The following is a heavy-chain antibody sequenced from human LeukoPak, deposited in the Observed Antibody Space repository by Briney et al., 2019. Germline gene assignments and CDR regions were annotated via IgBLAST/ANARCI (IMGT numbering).Heavy chain of an antibody. CDR3: AKDRTLFGVVITRGYYFDY. D-gene: IGHD3-3*01. Sequence: PGGSLRLSCAASGFTFSSYGMHWVRQAPGKGLEWVAFIRYDGSNKYYADSVKGRFTISRDNSKNTLYLQMNSLRAEDTAVYYCAKDRTLFGVVITRGYYFDYWGQGTLDTVSS. J-gene: IGHJ4*02. CDR2: IRYDGSNK. V-gene: IGHV3-30*02. CDR1: GFTFSSYG.